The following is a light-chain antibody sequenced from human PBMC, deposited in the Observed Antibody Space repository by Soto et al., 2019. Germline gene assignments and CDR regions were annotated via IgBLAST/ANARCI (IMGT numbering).Light chain of an antibody. V-gene: IGKV3-11*01. CDR1: QSVSSY. J-gene: IGKJ2*01. CDR3: QQRSNWPYT. Sequence: EIVLTQSPATPSLSPGERATLSCRASQSVSSYLAWYQQKPGQAPRLLIYDASNMATGIPDRFSGSGSGTDFTLTISSLEPEDFAVYYCQQRSNWPYTFGQGTKLEIK. CDR2: DAS.